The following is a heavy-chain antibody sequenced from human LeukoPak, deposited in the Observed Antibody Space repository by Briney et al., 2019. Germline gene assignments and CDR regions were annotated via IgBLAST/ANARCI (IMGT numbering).Heavy chain of an antibody. Sequence: GGSLRLSCATSGFIFSSYAMHWVRQAPGKGLEWVSAISSSSDSTLYADSVKGRFTISRDNSRNILYLQMNSLRAEDTAIYHCARWIYYFDSWGQGTLVTVSS. V-gene: IGHV3-23*01. CDR3: ARWIYYFDS. CDR2: ISSSSDST. J-gene: IGHJ4*02. CDR1: GFIFSSYA. D-gene: IGHD5-12*01.